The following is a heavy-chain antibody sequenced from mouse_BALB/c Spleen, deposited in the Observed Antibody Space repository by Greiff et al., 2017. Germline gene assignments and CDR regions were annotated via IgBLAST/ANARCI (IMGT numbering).Heavy chain of an antibody. CDR2: IDPENGDT. D-gene: IGHD2-1*01. CDR1: GFNIKDYY. V-gene: IGHV14-4*02. Sequence: VQLQQSGAELVRSGASVKLSCTASGFNIKDYYMHWVKQRPEQGLEWIGWIDPENGDTVYAPKFQGKATMTADTSSNTAYLQLSSLTSEDTAVYYCNAWGGNYVGAYWGQGTLVTVSA. J-gene: IGHJ3*01. CDR3: NAWGGNYVGAY.